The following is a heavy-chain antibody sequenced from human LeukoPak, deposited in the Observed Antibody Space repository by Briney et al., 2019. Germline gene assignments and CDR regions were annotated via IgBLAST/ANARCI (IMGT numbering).Heavy chain of an antibody. D-gene: IGHD4-17*01. CDR2: FSYSAST. CDR3: ARANDYGDYYFDY. J-gene: IGHJ4*02. V-gene: IGHV4-39*01. CDR1: GGSINYNNDY. Sequence: SETLSLTCTVSGGSINYNNDYWGWIRQPPGKGLEWIGSFSYSASTYYNPSLNSRVTMSVDTSKSQFSLKLTSVTAADTAVYYCARANDYGDYYFDYWGQGTLVTVSS.